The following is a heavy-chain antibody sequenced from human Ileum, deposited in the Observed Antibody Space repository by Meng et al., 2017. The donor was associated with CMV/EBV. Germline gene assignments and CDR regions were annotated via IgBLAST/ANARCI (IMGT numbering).Heavy chain of an antibody. CDR3: ARTVGYTYGLGN. Sequence: EVHLVESGGALIQPGGSLRLSCAASGFTVSSNYMIWVRQAPGKGLEWVSHIYADGSTYCADSVKGRFTISRDNPKNTLYLQMNTLRAEDTAVFYCARTVGYTYGLGNWGQGTLVTVSS. D-gene: IGHD5-18*01. V-gene: IGHV3-53*01. CDR1: GFTVSSNY. J-gene: IGHJ4*02. CDR2: IYADGST.